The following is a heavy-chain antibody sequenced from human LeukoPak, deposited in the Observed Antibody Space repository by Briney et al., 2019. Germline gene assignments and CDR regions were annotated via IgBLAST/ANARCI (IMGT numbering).Heavy chain of an antibody. D-gene: IGHD6-6*01. V-gene: IGHV3-48*01. CDR3: ARDGTSSSSAGYRLD. CDR2: ISSTSSAI. J-gene: IGHJ4*02. Sequence: PGGSLRLSCAASGFTFSSYSMNWVRQAPGKGLEWLSYISSTSSAIYYADSLKGRFTISRDNSKNTLYLQMNSLRAEDTAVYYCARDGTSSSSAGYRLDWGQGTLVTVSS. CDR1: GFTFSSYS.